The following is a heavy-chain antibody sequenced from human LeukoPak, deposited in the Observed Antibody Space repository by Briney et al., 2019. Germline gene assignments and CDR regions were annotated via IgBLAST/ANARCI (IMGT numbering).Heavy chain of an antibody. V-gene: IGHV1-18*01. D-gene: IGHD3-10*01. J-gene: IGHJ4*02. CDR3: AREDIQMTGITMVRGVYNY. Sequence: ASVTVSCKASGYTFTSYGISWVRQAPGQGLEWMGWISAYNGNTNYAQKLQGRVTMTTDTSTSTAYMELRSLRSDDTAVYYCAREDIQMTGITMVRGVYNYWGQGTLVTVSS. CDR2: ISAYNGNT. CDR1: GYTFTSYG.